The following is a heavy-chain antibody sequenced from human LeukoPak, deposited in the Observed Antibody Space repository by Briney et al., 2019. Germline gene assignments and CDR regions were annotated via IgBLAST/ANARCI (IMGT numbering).Heavy chain of an antibody. D-gene: IGHD6-6*01. CDR3: ARVGPYSSSVDY. Sequence: SETLSLTCTVSGGSISSYYWRWIRQPPGKGLEGVGYIYYSGSTNYNPSLKSRVTISVDTSKNQFSLKLSSVTAADTAVYYCARVGPYSSSVDYWGQGTLVTVSS. V-gene: IGHV4-59*01. J-gene: IGHJ4*02. CDR1: GGSISSYY. CDR2: IYYSGST.